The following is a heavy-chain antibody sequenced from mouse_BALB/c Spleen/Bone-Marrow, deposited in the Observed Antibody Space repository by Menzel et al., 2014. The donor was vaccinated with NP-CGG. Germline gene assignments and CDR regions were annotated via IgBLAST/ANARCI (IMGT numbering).Heavy chain of an antibody. D-gene: IGHD2-2*01. V-gene: IGHV2-9*02. Sequence: VQLQQSGPGLVAPSQSLSITCTVSGFSLTSYGVHWVRQPPGKGLEWLGVIWAGGSTNYNSALMSRLSISKDNSKSQVFLKMNSLQTDDTAMYYCTRYGYFYAMDYWGQGASVTVSS. CDR1: GFSLTSYG. CDR2: IWAGGST. CDR3: TRYGYFYAMDY. J-gene: IGHJ4*01.